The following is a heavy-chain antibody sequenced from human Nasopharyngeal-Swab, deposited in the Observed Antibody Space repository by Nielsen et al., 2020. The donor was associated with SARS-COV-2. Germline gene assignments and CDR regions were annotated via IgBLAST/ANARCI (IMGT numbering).Heavy chain of an antibody. D-gene: IGHD3-10*01. CDR3: ARVRSSWHFDL. CDR2: IWYDGSKK. CDR1: GFTFSSHG. J-gene: IGHJ2*01. Sequence: GESLKISCAASGFTFSSHGMNWVRLAPGKGLEWVAVIWYDGSKKYYVDSVKGRFTISRDDSKGTLYLEMNSLRAEDTAVYYCARVRSSWHFDLWGRGTLVTVAS. V-gene: IGHV3-33*01.